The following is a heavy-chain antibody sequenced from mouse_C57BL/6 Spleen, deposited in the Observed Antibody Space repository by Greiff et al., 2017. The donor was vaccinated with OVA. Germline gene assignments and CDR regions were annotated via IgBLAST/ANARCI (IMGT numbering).Heavy chain of an antibody. CDR3: AKEDTTVAMDY. D-gene: IGHD1-1*01. CDR1: GFSLTSYG. Sequence: QVQLQQSGPGLVAPSQSLSITCTVSGFSLTSYGVSWVRQPPGKGLEWLGVIWGDGSTHSHSAPISRLSISKDNSNSQVFLKLNSLQTDDTATDYCAKEDTTVAMDYWGQGTSVTVSS. V-gene: IGHV2-3*01. CDR2: IWGDGST. J-gene: IGHJ4*01.